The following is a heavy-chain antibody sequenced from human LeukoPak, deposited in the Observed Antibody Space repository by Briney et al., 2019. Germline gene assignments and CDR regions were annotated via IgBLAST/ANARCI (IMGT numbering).Heavy chain of an antibody. J-gene: IGHJ6*04. V-gene: IGHV3-7*01. CDR2: IKQDGSEE. CDR1: GFTVSSNY. Sequence: GGSLRLSCAASGFTVSSNYMSWVRQAPGKGLEWVANIKQDGSEEYYVDSVKGRFTISRDNAKNSLYLQMNSLRAEDTAVYYCAELGITMIGGVWGKGTTVTIPS. D-gene: IGHD3-10*02. CDR3: AELGITMIGGV.